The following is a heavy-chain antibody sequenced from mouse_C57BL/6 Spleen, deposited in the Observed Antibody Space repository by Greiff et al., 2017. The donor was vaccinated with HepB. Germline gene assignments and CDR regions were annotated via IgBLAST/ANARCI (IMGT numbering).Heavy chain of an antibody. J-gene: IGHJ3*01. Sequence: EVQVVESGGGLVKPGGSLKLSCAASGFTFSDYGMHWVRQAPEKGLEWVAYISSGSSTIYYADTVKGRFTISRDNAKNTLFLQMTSLRSEDTAMYYCATDGYNTGFAYWGQGTLVTVSA. CDR3: ATDGYNTGFAY. V-gene: IGHV5-17*01. CDR1: GFTFSDYG. CDR2: ISSGSSTI. D-gene: IGHD2-3*01.